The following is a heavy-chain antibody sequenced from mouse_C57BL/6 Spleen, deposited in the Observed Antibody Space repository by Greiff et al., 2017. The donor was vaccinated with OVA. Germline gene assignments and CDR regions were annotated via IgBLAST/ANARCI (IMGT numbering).Heavy chain of an antibody. CDR3: ARFHYYGSNYYAMDY. V-gene: IGHV1-64*01. D-gene: IGHD1-1*01. Sequence: VQLQQPGAELVKPGASVKLSCKASGYTFTSYWMHWVKQRPGQGLEWIGMIHPNSGSTNYNEKFKSKATLTVDKSSSTAYMQLSSLTSEDSAVYYCARFHYYGSNYYAMDYWGQGTSVTVSS. CDR2: IHPNSGST. CDR1: GYTFTSYW. J-gene: IGHJ4*01.